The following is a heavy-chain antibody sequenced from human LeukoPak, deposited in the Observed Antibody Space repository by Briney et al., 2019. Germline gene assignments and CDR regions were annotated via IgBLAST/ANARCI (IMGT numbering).Heavy chain of an antibody. CDR3: AKQLGYCSDGSCYPPY. CDR1: GFTFSSSA. V-gene: IGHV3-23*01. Sequence: PGGSLRLSCAASGFTFSSSAMSWVRQAPGKGLEWVSAISNNGGYTYYADSVQGRFTISRDNSKSTLCLQMNSLRAEDTAVYYCAKQLGYCSDGSCYPPYWGQGTLVTVSS. D-gene: IGHD2-15*01. J-gene: IGHJ4*02. CDR2: ISNNGGYT.